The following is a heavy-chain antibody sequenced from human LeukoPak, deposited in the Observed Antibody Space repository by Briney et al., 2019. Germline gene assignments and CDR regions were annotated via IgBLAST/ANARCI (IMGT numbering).Heavy chain of an antibody. Sequence: SETLSLXCAVSGYSISSGYYWGWIRQPPGKGLAWIGSIYHSGSTYYNPSLKSRVTISVDTSKNQFSLKLSSVTAADTAVYYCARPAREYVGATPLYYYYYMDVWGKGTTVTVSS. V-gene: IGHV4-38-2*01. CDR1: GYSISSGYY. CDR2: IYHSGST. J-gene: IGHJ6*03. D-gene: IGHD1-26*01. CDR3: ARPAREYVGATPLYYYYYMDV.